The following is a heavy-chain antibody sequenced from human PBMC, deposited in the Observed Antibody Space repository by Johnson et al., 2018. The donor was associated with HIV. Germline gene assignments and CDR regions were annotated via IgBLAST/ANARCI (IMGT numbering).Heavy chain of an antibody. D-gene: IGHD5-18*01. J-gene: IGHJ3*02. Sequence: QMLLVESGGDVVQPGRSLRLSCAASGFTFSSYPMHWVRQAPGKGLEWVAVMSYDGSNKYYADSVKGRFTVSRDNSKNTLYLQMNSLRIEDTAVYYCASVDTVMVDTFDSWGQGTMVTVSS. V-gene: IGHV3-30*04. CDR2: MSYDGSNK. CDR1: GFTFSSYP. CDR3: ASVDTVMVDTFDS.